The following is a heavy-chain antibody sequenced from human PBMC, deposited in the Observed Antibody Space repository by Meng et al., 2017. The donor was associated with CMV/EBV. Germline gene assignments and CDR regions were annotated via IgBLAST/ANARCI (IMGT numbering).Heavy chain of an antibody. J-gene: IGHJ4*02. V-gene: IGHV1-46*01. Sequence: ASVKVSCKTSGYTFTAYHIHWVRQAPGQGLEWMGIIDPSGGSTSFPQKFQGRFTMTRDTSTSTVYMELYSLRSEDTAIYYCARGAAATYYYDTSGLYGEILDYWGQGTLVTVSS. CDR3: ARGAAATYYYDTSGLYGEILDY. CDR1: GYTFTAYH. CDR2: IDPSGGST. D-gene: IGHD3-22*01.